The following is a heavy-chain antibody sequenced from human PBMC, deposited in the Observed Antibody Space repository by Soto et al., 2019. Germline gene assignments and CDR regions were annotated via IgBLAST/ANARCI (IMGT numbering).Heavy chain of an antibody. V-gene: IGHV3-33*01. CDR1: GFTFSSYG. J-gene: IGHJ3*02. CDR3: ARGRSRALISSYAFDI. D-gene: IGHD2-2*01. Sequence: QVQLVESGGGVVQPGRSLRLSCAASGFTFSSYGMHWVRQAPGKGLEWVAVIWYDGSNKYYADSVKGRFTISRDNSKNTLYLQMNSLRAEDTAVYYCARGRSRALISSYAFDIWGQGTMVTVSS. CDR2: IWYDGSNK.